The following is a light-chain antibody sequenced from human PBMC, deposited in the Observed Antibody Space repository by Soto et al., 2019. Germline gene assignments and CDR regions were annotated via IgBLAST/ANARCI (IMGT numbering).Light chain of an antibody. J-gene: IGLJ2*01. CDR3: AAWDDSLNGVV. CDR2: SNN. Sequence: QSVLTQPPSASGTPGQRVTTLCFGRGSNIGINTENCSQQLPGPAPKLLIYSNNQRPPGVPDRFSGSKSGTSASLAISGLQSEDEADYYCAAWDDSLNGVVFGGGTKLTVL. V-gene: IGLV1-44*01. CDR1: GSNIGINT.